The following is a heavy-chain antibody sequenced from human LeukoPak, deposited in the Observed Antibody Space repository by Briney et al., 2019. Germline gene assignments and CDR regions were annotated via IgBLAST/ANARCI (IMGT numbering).Heavy chain of an antibody. D-gene: IGHD1-20*01. CDR2: IIPIFGTA. Sequence: SVKVSCKASGGTFSSYAISWVRQAPGQGLEWMGGIIPIFGTANYAQKFQGRVTITADESTSTAYMELSSLRSEDTAVYYCARDPYNWNYLDYWGQGTLVTVSS. V-gene: IGHV1-69*01. J-gene: IGHJ4*02. CDR3: ARDPYNWNYLDY. CDR1: GGTFSSYA.